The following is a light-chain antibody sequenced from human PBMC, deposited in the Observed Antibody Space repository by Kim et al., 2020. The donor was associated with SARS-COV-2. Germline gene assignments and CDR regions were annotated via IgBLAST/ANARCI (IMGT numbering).Light chain of an antibody. CDR1: SSNIGSNY. CDR2: RNN. J-gene: IGLJ3*02. V-gene: IGLV1-47*01. CDR3: ATWDDSLNAWV. Sequence: ELTQPPSASGTPGQRVTISCSGSSSNIGSNYVYWYQQLPGTAPKLLIYRNNQRPSGVPDRFSGSKSGTSASLAISGLRSEDEAHYYCATWDDSLNAWVSGGGTQLTVL.